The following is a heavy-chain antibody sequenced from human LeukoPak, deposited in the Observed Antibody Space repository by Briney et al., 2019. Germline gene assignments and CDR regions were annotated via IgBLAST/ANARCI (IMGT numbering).Heavy chain of an antibody. CDR2: IYYSGST. J-gene: IGHJ4*02. CDR1: GGSISSYY. V-gene: IGHV4-59*01. D-gene: IGHD3-3*01. CDR3: ARAAGFWSGSYTPYFDY. Sequence: SETLSLTCTVSGGSISSYYWSWIRQPPGKGLEWIGYIYYSGSTNYNPSLKSRVTISVDTSKNQFSLKLSSVTAADTAVYYCARAAGFWSGSYTPYFDYWGQGTLVTVSS.